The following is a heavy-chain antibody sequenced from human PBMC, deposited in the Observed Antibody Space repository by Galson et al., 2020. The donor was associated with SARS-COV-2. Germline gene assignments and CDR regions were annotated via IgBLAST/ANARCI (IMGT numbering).Heavy chain of an antibody. CDR3: ARAREGGYVASFDY. V-gene: IGHV3-30-3*01. D-gene: IGHD5-12*01. CDR1: GFTFSSYA. Sequence: GGSLRLSCAASGFTFSSYAMHWVRQAPGKGLEWVAVISYDGSNKYYADSVKGRFTISRDNSKNTLYLQMNSLRAEDTAVYYCARAREGGYVASFDYWGQGTLVTVSS. CDR2: ISYDGSNK. J-gene: IGHJ4*02.